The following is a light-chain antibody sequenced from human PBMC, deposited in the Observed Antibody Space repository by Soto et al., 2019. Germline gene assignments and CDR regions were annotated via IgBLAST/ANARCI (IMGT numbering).Light chain of an antibody. CDR3: SSYTSSSTVV. Sequence: QSALTQPASVSGSPGQSITISCTGTSTDVGDYNFVFWYQQHAGKAPKLVTSEVRNRPSGVSDRFSGSKSGNRASLTISGLQAEDEADYYCSSYTSSSTVVFGTGTKVTVL. J-gene: IGLJ1*01. CDR1: STDVGDYNF. CDR2: EVR. V-gene: IGLV2-14*01.